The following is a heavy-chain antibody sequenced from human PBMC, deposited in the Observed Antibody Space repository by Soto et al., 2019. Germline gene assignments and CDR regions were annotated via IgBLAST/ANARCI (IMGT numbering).Heavy chain of an antibody. V-gene: IGHV3-30*18. CDR3: AKDRSWNDALYYFDY. CDR2: ISYDGSDK. D-gene: IGHD1-1*01. J-gene: IGHJ4*02. CDR1: GFTFRSYG. Sequence: GGSLRLSCSASGFTFRSYGMHWVRQARGKGLEWVAHISYDGSDKYYADSVKGRFSMSRDNSKSTLFLQMNSLRPEDTAVYYCAKDRSWNDALYYFDYWGQGTLVTVSS.